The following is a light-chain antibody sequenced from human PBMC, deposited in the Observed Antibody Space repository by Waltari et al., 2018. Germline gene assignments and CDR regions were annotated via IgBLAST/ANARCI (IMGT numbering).Light chain of an antibody. V-gene: IGKV3-20*01. Sequence: EIVLTQSPGTLSLSPGERATLSCRASQSVTSSYLAWYQQKPGQAPRLLIHGASSRATGIPDRFSGSGSETDFTLTISRLEPEDFAVYYCQQYGSSPPFTFGPGTKVDIK. CDR1: QSVTSSY. CDR2: GAS. J-gene: IGKJ3*01. CDR3: QQYGSSPPFT.